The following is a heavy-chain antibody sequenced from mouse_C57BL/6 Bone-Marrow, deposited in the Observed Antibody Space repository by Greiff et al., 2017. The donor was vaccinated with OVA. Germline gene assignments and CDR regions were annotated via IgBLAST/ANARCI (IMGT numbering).Heavy chain of an antibody. J-gene: IGHJ4*01. V-gene: IGHV3-6*01. CDR2: ISYDGSN. CDR3: AREYYYGSSYLYYYAMDY. CDR1: GYSITSGYY. Sequence: EVQLVESGPGLVKPSQSLSLSCSVTGYSITSGYYWNWIRQFPGNKLEWMGYISYDGSNNYHPSLKNRITITRDTSIDQFFLKLTSVTTEDTATYYCAREYYYGSSYLYYYAMDYWGQGTSVTVSS. D-gene: IGHD1-1*01.